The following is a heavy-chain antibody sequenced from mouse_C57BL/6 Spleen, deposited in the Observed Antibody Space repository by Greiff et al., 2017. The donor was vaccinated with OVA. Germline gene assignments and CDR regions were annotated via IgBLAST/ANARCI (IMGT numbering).Heavy chain of an antibody. CDR1: GFSFNTYA. D-gene: IGHD2-1*01. CDR2: IRSKSNNYAT. J-gene: IGHJ2*01. V-gene: IGHV10-1*01. Sequence: DVQLQESGGGLVQPKGSLKLSCAASGFSFNTYAMNWVRQAPGKGLEWVARIRSKSNNYATYYADSVKDRFTISRDDSESMLYLQMNNLKTEDTAMDYCVREGLLWPYFDYWGQGTTLTVSS. CDR3: VREGLLWPYFDY.